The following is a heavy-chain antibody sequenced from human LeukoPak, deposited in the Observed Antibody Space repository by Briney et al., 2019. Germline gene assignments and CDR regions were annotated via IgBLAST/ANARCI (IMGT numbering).Heavy chain of an antibody. CDR2: INPNSGGT. CDR1: GYTFTGYY. J-gene: IGHJ3*02. Sequence: ASVKVSCKASGYTFTGYYMHWVRQAPGQGLEWMGWINPNSGGTNYAQKFQGRVTMTRDTSISTAYMELSRLRSDDTAVCYCARDVTDWNDAGAFDIWGQGTMVTVSS. D-gene: IGHD1-1*01. CDR3: ARDVTDWNDAGAFDI. V-gene: IGHV1-2*02.